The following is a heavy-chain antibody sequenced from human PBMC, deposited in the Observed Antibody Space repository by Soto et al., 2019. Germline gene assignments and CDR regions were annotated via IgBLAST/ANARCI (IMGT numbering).Heavy chain of an antibody. V-gene: IGHV1-69*13. Sequence: SVKVSCKASGGTFSSHAISWVRQAPGQGLEWMGGIIPIFGTANYAQKFQGRVTITADESTSTAYMELSSLRSEDTAVYYCAXPVRGYYDSSGYYPFGYWGQGTLVTVSS. CDR3: AXPVRGYYDSSGYYPFGY. CDR1: GGTFSSHA. D-gene: IGHD3-22*01. J-gene: IGHJ4*02. CDR2: IIPIFGTA.